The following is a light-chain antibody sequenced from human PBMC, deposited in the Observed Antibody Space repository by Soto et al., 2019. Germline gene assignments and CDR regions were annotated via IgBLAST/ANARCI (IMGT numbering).Light chain of an antibody. CDR3: QRYNIAPLT. CDR2: ASS. J-gene: IGKJ4*01. CDR1: QGISTY. Sequence: DIQMTQSPSSLSASVGDRVTITCRASQGISTYLAWYQQKPGEVPKVLIYASSTVQSGVPSRFSGSGSGTDFTLTISSLQPEDVATYYCQRYNIAPLTFGGGTKVEIK. V-gene: IGKV1-27*01.